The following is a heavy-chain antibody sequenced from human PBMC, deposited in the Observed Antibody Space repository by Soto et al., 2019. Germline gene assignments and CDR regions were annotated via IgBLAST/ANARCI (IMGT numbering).Heavy chain of an antibody. CDR3: ANEAYSGPLDY. CDR1: GFTFSSYG. D-gene: IGHD2-15*01. CDR2: ISYDGSNK. Sequence: QVQLVESGGGVVQPGRSLRLSCAASGFTFSSYGMHWVRQAPGKGLEWVAVISYDGSNKYYADSVKFRFTISKDKSKNTLYLLMNSLRAEDTAVLSCANEAYSGPLDYWGQGTLVTVSS. V-gene: IGHV3-30*18. J-gene: IGHJ4*02.